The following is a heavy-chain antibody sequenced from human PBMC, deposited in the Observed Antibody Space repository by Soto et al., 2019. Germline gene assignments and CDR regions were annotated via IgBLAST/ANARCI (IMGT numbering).Heavy chain of an antibody. CDR2: IRSKAYGGTT. V-gene: IGHV3-49*03. CDR3: TRGLAGRPYRLYDY. J-gene: IGHJ4*02. Sequence: PGGSLRLSCTASGFTFGDYAMSWFRQAPGKGLEWVGFIRSKAYGGTTEYAASVKGRFTISRDDSKSIAYLQMNSLKTEDTAVYYCTRGLAGRPYRLYDYWGQGTLVTVSS. CDR1: GFTFGDYA. D-gene: IGHD1-26*01.